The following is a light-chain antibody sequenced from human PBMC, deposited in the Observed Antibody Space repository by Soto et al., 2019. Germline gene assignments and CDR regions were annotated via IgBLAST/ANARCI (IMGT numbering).Light chain of an antibody. V-gene: IGKV3-20*01. J-gene: IGKJ1*01. CDR2: AAS. CDR1: QSVTYRY. CDR3: QQYGSSPWT. Sequence: ETVLTQSPGTLALSPGERVTLSCRASQSVTYRYLAWYQQKPGQAPRLLIYAASTRATGIPDRFSGSGSGTDFTFTMSRLEPGDFAGYYCQQYGSSPWTFGQGTKVDIK.